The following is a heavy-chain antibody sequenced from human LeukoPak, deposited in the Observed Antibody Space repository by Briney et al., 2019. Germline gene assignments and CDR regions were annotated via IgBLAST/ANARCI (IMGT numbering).Heavy chain of an antibody. V-gene: IGHV3-30*03. CDR1: GFTFSSYG. Sequence: GRSLRLSCAASGFTFSSYGMHWVRQAPGKGLEWVAVISYDGSNKYYADSVKGRFTISRDNSKNTLYLQMNSLRAEDTAVYYCAGEGPQQEFDPWGQGTLVTVSS. CDR3: AGEGPQQEFDP. D-gene: IGHD6-13*01. J-gene: IGHJ5*02. CDR2: ISYDGSNK.